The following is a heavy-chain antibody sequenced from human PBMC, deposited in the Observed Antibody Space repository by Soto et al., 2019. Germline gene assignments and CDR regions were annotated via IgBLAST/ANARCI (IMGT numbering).Heavy chain of an antibody. J-gene: IGHJ5*02. CDR1: GGSISSSNW. V-gene: IGHV4-4*02. Sequence: SETLSLTCAVSGGSISSSNWWSWVRQPPGKGLEWIGEIYHSGSTNYNPSLKSRVTISVDKSKNQFSLKLSSVTAADTAVYYCARVGGFTIFGVVLGWFAPWGQGTLVPVSS. D-gene: IGHD3-3*01. CDR2: IYHSGST. CDR3: ARVGGFTIFGVVLGWFAP.